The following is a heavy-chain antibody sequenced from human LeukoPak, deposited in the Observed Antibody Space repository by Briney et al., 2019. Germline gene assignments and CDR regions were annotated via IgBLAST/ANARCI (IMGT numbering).Heavy chain of an antibody. CDR2: ISGDGGST. D-gene: IGHD6-19*01. CDR1: GFTFDDYA. CDR3: AREYSSGWYRGPLDY. Sequence: GGSLRLPCAASGFTFDDYAMHWVRQAPGKGLEWVSLISGDGGSTYYADSVKGRFTISRDNAKNSLYLQMNSLRAEDTAVYYCAREYSSGWYRGPLDYWGQGTLVTVSS. J-gene: IGHJ4*02. V-gene: IGHV3-43*02.